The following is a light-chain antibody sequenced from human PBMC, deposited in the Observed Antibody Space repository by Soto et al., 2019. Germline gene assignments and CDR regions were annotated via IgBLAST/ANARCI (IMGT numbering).Light chain of an antibody. V-gene: IGLV1-47*01. Sequence: QSVLTQPPSASGTPGQRVTISCSGSSSNVGVNFVYWYQHLPGTAPKLLIYRNDQRPSGVPDRFSSSKSGTSSSLAISGLRYEDEADYCCAAWDDSLRGRVFGTGTKVTVL. CDR1: SSNVGVNF. CDR2: RND. J-gene: IGLJ1*01. CDR3: AAWDDSLRGRV.